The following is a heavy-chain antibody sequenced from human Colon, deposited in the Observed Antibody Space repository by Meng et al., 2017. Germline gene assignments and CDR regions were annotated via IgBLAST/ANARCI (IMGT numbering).Heavy chain of an antibody. Sequence: SETLSLSCTVSGGSISSYDWNWIRQPAGEGLEWIGLIYPNGNTNYNPSLRSRVTIAIDTSKNQVSLKVNSVAASDTAVYYCASTAPTKRPRLQTWGQGTLVTVSS. V-gene: IGHV4-4*07. CDR3: ASTAPTKRPRLQT. CDR2: IYPNGNT. J-gene: IGHJ4*02. CDR1: GGSISSYD. D-gene: IGHD1-26*01.